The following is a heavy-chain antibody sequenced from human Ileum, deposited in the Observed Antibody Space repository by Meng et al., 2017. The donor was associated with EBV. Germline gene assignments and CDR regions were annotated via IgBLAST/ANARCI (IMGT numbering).Heavy chain of an antibody. Sequence: QVQLQQNGASLLNPSETLSLACYVSVGSFHAYSWTWIRQSPGGGLDWIGEIFHSGHTNYNPSLESRVSMSVATSKKQFSLLLSSVTAADSGLYFCARGREYTGQLDLWGLGTLVTVSS. D-gene: IGHD5-18*01. CDR1: VGSFHAYS. V-gene: IGHV4-34*02. CDR3: ARGREYTGQLDL. CDR2: IFHSGHT. J-gene: IGHJ5*02.